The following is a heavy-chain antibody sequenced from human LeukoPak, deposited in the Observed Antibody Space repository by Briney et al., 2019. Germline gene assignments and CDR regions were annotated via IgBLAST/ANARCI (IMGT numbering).Heavy chain of an antibody. V-gene: IGHV1-2*02. CDR2: INPNSGGT. D-gene: IGHD3-22*01. Sequence: ASVKVSCRASGYTFTGYHMHWVRQAPGQGLEWMGWINPNSGGTNYAQKFQGRVTMTRDTSISTAYMELSRLRSDDTAVYYCARVGDSSGYYGIDYWGQGTLVTVSS. J-gene: IGHJ4*02. CDR1: GYTFTGYH. CDR3: ARVGDSSGYYGIDY.